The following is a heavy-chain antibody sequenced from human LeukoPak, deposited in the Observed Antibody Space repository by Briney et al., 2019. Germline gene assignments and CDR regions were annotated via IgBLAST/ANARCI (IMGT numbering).Heavy chain of an antibody. CDR3: ARGTVTMVDY. V-gene: IGHV3-66*01. CDR1: GFTLSDHY. J-gene: IGHJ4*02. Sequence: GGSLRLSCAASGFTLSDHYMDWVRQAPGRGLEWVSVIYSGGSTYYADSVKGRFTISRDNSKNTLFLQMNSLRAGDTAVYYCARGTVTMVDYWGQGTLVTVSS. D-gene: IGHD3-10*01. CDR2: IYSGGST.